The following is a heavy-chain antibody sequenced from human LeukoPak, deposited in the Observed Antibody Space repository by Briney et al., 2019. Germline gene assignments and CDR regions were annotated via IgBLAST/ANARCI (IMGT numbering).Heavy chain of an antibody. CDR3: ASGKWSGYLNYFDY. CDR1: GFTFSSYE. V-gene: IGHV3-48*03. CDR2: ISSSGSTI. J-gene: IGHJ4*02. Sequence: GGSLRLSCAASGFTFSSYEMNWVRQAPGKGLEWVSYISSSGSTIYYADSVEGRFTISRDNAKNSLYLQMNSLRAEDTAVYYCASGKWSGYLNYFDYWGQGTLVTVSS. D-gene: IGHD3-3*01.